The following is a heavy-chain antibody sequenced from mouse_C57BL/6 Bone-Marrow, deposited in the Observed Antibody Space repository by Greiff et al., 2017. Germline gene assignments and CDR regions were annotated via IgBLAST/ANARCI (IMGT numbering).Heavy chain of an antibody. J-gene: IGHJ4*01. CDR1: GYTFTSYW. V-gene: IGHV1-7*01. CDR3: ARLYCYYAMDY. CDR2: INPSSGYT. D-gene: IGHD1-3*01. Sequence: QVQLQQSGAELAKPGASVKLSCKASGYTFTSYWMHWVKQRPGQGLEWIGYINPSSGYTKYNQTFKDQATLTADKSYNTLYMQLSRLTSDDAVVYYSARLYCYYAMDYWGQGTSVTVSS.